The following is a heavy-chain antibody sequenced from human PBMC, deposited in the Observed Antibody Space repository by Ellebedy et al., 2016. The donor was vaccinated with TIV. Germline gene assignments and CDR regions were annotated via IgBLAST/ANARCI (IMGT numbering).Heavy chain of an antibody. V-gene: IGHV3-23*01. J-gene: IGHJ6*02. Sequence: GESLKISCAASGFTFSNYAMSWVRQAPGQGLEWASEISGSGGVTYYADSVKGRFTISRDNSKNMLYLEMKSLRAEDTAVYYCAGLGGMDVWGQGTTVTVSS. CDR2: ISGSGGVT. CDR3: AGLGGMDV. CDR1: GFTFSNYA.